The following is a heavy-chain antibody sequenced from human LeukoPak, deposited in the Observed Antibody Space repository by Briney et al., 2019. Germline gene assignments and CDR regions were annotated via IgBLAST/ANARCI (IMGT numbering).Heavy chain of an antibody. Sequence: ASVKVSCKASGYTFTNYAMNWVRQAPGQGLEWMGWINTNTGNPTYAQGFTGRFVFSLDTSVSTAYLQISSLKAEDTAVYYCASGGPIVVVPAAITTGFDYWGQGTLVTVSS. CDR1: GYTFTNYA. CDR3: ASGGPIVVVPAAITTGFDY. CDR2: INTNTGNP. D-gene: IGHD2-2*02. V-gene: IGHV7-4-1*02. J-gene: IGHJ4*02.